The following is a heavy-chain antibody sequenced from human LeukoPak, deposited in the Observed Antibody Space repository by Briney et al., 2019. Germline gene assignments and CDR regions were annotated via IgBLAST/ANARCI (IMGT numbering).Heavy chain of an antibody. J-gene: IGHJ4*02. D-gene: IGHD2-2*01. CDR2: INHSGST. CDR3: ARERREQLLPPYTRSVTYFDY. V-gene: IGHV4-34*01. Sequence: SETLSLTCAVYGGSFSGYYWSWIRQPPGKGLEWIGEINHSGSTNYNPSLKSRVTISVDTSKNQFSLKLSSVTAADTAVYYCARERREQLLPPYTRSVTYFDYWGQGALVTVSS. CDR1: GGSFSGYY.